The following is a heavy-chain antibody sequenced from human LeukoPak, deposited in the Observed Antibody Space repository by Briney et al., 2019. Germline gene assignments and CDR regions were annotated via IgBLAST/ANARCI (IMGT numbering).Heavy chain of an antibody. V-gene: IGHV4-59*01. CDR3: ARVRGYSYGWVDY. J-gene: IGHJ4*02. Sequence: SETLFLTCTVSGGSISSYYWSWIRQPPGKGLEWIGYIYYSGSTNYNPSLKSRVTISVDTSKNQFSLKLSSVTAADTAVYYCARVRGYSYGWVDYWGQGTLVTVSS. CDR2: IYYSGST. D-gene: IGHD5-18*01. CDR1: GGSISSYY.